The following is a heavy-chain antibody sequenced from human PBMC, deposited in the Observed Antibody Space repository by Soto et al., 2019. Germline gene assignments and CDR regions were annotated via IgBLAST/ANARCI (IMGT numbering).Heavy chain of an antibody. D-gene: IGHD2-21*02. CDR1: GDTFTDYY. V-gene: IGHV1-46*04. J-gene: IGHJ4*02. CDR2: VNPSGGHT. CDR3: ARGVDVVVVTAAVGY. Sequence: QVQLVQSGAEVKKPGASVKVSCKASGDTFTDYYIHWVRQAPGQGLEWMGTVNPSGGHTTYAQHLLGRVTLTRATYTSSLYMAVASLTSEDAAVYYCARGVDVVVVTAAVGYWGQGTLGTVAS.